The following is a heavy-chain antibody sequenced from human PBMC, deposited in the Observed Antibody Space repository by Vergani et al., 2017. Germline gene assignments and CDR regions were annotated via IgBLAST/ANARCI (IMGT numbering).Heavy chain of an antibody. Sequence: QVQLQESGPGLVKPSETLSLTCTVSGGSISSYYWSWIRQPPGKGLEWIGYIYYSGSTNYNPSLKSRVTISVDTSKNQFSLKLISVTAADTAVYYCAREKDSSSWYYFDYWGQGTLVTVSS. CDR2: IYYSGST. CDR1: GGSISSYY. D-gene: IGHD6-13*01. V-gene: IGHV4-59*01. J-gene: IGHJ4*02. CDR3: AREKDSSSWYYFDY.